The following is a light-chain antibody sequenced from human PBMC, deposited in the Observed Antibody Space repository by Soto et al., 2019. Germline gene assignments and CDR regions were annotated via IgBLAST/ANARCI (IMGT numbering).Light chain of an antibody. J-gene: IGKJ1*01. CDR1: ESVSNNY. Sequence: EIVLTHSPATLSLSPWERATLSCRSSESVSNNYLAWYQQKPGQAPRPLIYGASNRATGIPDRFSGSGSGTDFTLTISRLEPEDFAVYYCQQYGSSGKFGQGTKVDIK. CDR3: QQYGSSGK. V-gene: IGKV3-20*01. CDR2: GAS.